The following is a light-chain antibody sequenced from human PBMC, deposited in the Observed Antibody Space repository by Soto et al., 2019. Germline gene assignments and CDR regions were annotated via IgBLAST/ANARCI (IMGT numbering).Light chain of an antibody. Sequence: DIQMTQSPSSLSASVGDRVTITCRASQGISNYLAWYQQKSGKVPKLLIYAASTLQSGVPSRFSGSGSGTDFTLSISSLQPEDVAIYYCQKYDSAPWTFGQGNKVEIK. V-gene: IGKV1-27*01. CDR3: QKYDSAPWT. J-gene: IGKJ1*01. CDR2: AAS. CDR1: QGISNY.